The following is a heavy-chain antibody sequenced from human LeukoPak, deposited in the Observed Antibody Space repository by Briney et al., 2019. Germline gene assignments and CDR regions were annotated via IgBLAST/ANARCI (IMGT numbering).Heavy chain of an antibody. Sequence: PGGSLRLSCAASGFTFSTYGMSWVRQAPGKGLEWLSYISGSSSAINYADSVKGRSTISRDNAKNSLFLQMNSLRAEDTAVYYCATYSGYDRIFDYWGQGTLVTVSS. CDR1: GFTFSTYG. CDR2: ISGSSSAI. V-gene: IGHV3-48*01. J-gene: IGHJ4*02. CDR3: ATYSGYDRIFDY. D-gene: IGHD5-12*01.